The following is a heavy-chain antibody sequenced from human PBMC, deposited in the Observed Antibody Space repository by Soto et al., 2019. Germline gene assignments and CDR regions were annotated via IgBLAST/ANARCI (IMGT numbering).Heavy chain of an antibody. CDR1: GITFSSFA. J-gene: IGHJ4*02. CDR3: AKSPPPTIFGVIIHYFDQ. CDR2: ISGSGDNT. V-gene: IGHV3-23*01. Sequence: GGSLRLSCEASGITFSSFAMSWVRQAPGKGLEWVSGISGSGDNTYYGDSVKGRFTISRDNSKNTLYLQLNSLRAEDTAIYYCAKSPPPTIFGVIIHYFDQWGQGTLVTVSS. D-gene: IGHD3-3*01.